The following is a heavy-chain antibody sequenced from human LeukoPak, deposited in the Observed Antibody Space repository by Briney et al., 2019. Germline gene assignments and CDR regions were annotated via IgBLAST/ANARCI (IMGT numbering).Heavy chain of an antibody. D-gene: IGHD3-22*01. CDR1: GFTFDDYA. V-gene: IGHV3-9*01. CDR2: ISWNSGSI. J-gene: IGHJ4*02. CDR3: ARVGLYYYDSSGRYFDY. Sequence: QPGGSLRLSCAASGFTFDDYAMHWVRQAPGKGLEWVSGISWNSGSIGYADSVKGRFTISRDNSKNTLYLQMNSLRAEDTAVYYCARVGLYYYDSSGRYFDYWGQGTLVTVSS.